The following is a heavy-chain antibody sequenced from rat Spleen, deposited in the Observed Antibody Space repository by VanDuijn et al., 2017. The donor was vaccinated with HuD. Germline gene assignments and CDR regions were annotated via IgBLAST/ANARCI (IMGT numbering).Heavy chain of an antibody. CDR1: GFTFSNYY. D-gene: IGHD1-6*01. J-gene: IGHJ2*01. Sequence: EVQLVESGGGLVQPGRSMRLSCAASGFTFSNYYMAWVRQAPTKGLEWVASISFEDFTPFYGDSVKGRFTISRDNSRGALYLQMDSLRSEDTATYYCARGGFFRYWGQGVMVTVSS. V-gene: IGHV5-22*01. CDR2: ISFEDFTP. CDR3: ARGGFFRY.